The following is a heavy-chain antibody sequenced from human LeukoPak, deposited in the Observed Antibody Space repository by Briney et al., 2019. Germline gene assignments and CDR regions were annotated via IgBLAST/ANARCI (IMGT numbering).Heavy chain of an antibody. CDR1: GGSISSYY. V-gene: IGHV4-30-4*01. D-gene: IGHD3-10*01. J-gene: IGHJ5*02. CDR2: IYYSGST. Sequence: SETLSLTCTVSGGSISSYYWSWIRQPPGKGLEWIGYIYYSGSTYYNPSLKSRVTISVDTSKNQFSLKLSSVTAADTAVYYCARLLWFGEGNWFDPWGQGTLVTVSS. CDR3: ARLLWFGEGNWFDP.